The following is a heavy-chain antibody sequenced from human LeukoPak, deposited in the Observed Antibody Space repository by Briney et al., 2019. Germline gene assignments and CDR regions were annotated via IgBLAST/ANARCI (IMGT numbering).Heavy chain of an antibody. D-gene: IGHD1-1*01. CDR2: IETGGAST. J-gene: IGHJ4*02. V-gene: IGHV3-23*05. CDR1: GFTFSSYG. Sequence: PGGSLRLSCAASGFTFSSYGMSCVRQAPGKGLEWVSAIETGGASTYYADSVKGRFSISRDNSKNTLYLQMNSLRAEDTAVYYCAKSRLERRPGPLDYWGQGTLVTVSS. CDR3: AKSRLERRPGPLDY.